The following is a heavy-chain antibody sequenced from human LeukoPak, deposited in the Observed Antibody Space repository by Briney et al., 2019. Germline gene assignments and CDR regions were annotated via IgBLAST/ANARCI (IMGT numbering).Heavy chain of an antibody. CDR3: ARGPSGSPVAFDI. CDR1: GYTFTGYY. CDR2: INPNSGGT. D-gene: IGHD3-10*01. V-gene: IGHV1-2*02. Sequence: GASVKVSCKAPGYTFTGYYMHWVRQAPGQGLEWMGWINPNSGGTNYAQKFQGRVTMTRDTSISTAYMELSRLRSDDTAVYYCARGPSGSPVAFDIWGQGTMATVSS. J-gene: IGHJ3*02.